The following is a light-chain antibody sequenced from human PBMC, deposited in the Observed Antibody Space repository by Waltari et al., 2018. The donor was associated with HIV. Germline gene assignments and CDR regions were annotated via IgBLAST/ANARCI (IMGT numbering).Light chain of an antibody. Sequence: QSVLTQPPSASGTPGHQVTITFSGSSSNIGSNTVTWYQKFPGTAPKLPIYSNNPRPSGVPDRFAGSKSGTSASLAISGLQSEDEADYYCAAWDDSLNGWVFGGGTKLTVL. J-gene: IGLJ3*02. CDR2: SNN. V-gene: IGLV1-44*01. CDR1: SSNIGSNT. CDR3: AAWDDSLNGWV.